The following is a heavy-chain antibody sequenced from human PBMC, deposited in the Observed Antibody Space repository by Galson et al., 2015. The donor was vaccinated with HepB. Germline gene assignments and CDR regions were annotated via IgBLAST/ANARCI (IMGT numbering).Heavy chain of an antibody. CDR1: GYTFTSYG. J-gene: IGHJ4*02. D-gene: IGHD3-10*01. V-gene: IGHV1-18*01. Sequence: SVKVSCKASGYTFTSYGISWVRQAPGQGPEWMGWISTYNGNTNYAQKFQGRVTMTTDTSTSTAYMELRSLISDDTAVYYCARELTGSYDYWGQGTLVTVSS. CDR3: ARELTGSYDY. CDR2: ISTYNGNT.